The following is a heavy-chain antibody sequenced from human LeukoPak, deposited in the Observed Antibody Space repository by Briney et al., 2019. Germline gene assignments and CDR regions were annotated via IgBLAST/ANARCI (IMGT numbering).Heavy chain of an antibody. CDR3: ARDRPGEPLEYYFDP. V-gene: IGHV4-39*07. J-gene: IGHJ4*02. Sequence: SETLSLTRSGSGGSIDRTSSYWGWVRQSPGKGLEWIGSINYVGSTYYNPSLKSRVTMSLDTSENQFSLRLSSVTAADTAVYSRARDRPGEPLEYYFDPWGQGTLVTVSS. D-gene: IGHD1-1*01. CDR2: INYVGST. CDR1: GGSIDRTSSY.